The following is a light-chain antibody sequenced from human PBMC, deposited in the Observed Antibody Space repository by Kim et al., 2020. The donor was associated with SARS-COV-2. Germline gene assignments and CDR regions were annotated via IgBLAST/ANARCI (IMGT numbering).Light chain of an antibody. CDR3: QAWDSSHVV. CDR1: KLGDKY. Sequence: SYELTQPPSVSVSPGQTASITCSGDKLGDKYACWYQKKPGQSPVLVIYQDSKRPSGIPERFSGSNSGNTATLTISGTQAMDEADYYCQAWDSSHVVFGGG. V-gene: IGLV3-1*01. J-gene: IGLJ2*01. CDR2: QDS.